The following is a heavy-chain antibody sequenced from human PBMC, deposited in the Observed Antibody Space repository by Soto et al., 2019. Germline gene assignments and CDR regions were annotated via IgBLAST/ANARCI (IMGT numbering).Heavy chain of an antibody. CDR1: GYIFTDFG. V-gene: IGHV1-18*01. J-gene: IGHJ4*02. D-gene: IGHD2-15*01. CDR2: ISSDNGNT. CDR3: ATVSRWSYFDY. Sequence: ASVKVSCKTSGYIFTDFGITWVRQAPGQGLEWMGWISSDNGNTNYAQHLQGRVSMTTDTSTSTAYMDLRSLRSDDTAVYYCATVSRWSYFDYWGQGTLVTVSS.